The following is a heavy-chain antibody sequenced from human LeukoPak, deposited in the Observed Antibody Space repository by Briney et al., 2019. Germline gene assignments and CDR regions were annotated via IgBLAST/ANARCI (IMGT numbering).Heavy chain of an antibody. J-gene: IGHJ4*02. CDR2: IFHSGST. D-gene: IGHD3-9*01. CDR1: GDSITNSNFY. V-gene: IGHV4-39*01. Sequence: SETLSLTCTVSGDSITNSNFYWGWVRQSPGKGLEWIGSIFHSGSTNYNPSLKSRVTISVDTSKNQFYLRVRSVTAAETALYYCAGRGIVTGYFDFWGRGTLVTVSS. CDR3: AGRGIVTGYFDF.